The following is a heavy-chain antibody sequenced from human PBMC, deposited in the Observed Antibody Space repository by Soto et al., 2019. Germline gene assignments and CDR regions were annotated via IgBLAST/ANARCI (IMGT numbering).Heavy chain of an antibody. CDR2: ISGSGSST. V-gene: IGHV3-23*01. D-gene: IGHD5-18*01. Sequence: PGGSLRLSCAASGFTFYSYAMSWVRQAPGKGLEWVSAISGSGSSTYYADSVKGRFTISRDNSKNTLWLQMNSLRAEDTAIYYCANRGSSMATRYYYGMDVWGQGTTVTVSS. CDR3: ANRGSSMATRYYYGMDV. CDR1: GFTFYSYA. J-gene: IGHJ6*02.